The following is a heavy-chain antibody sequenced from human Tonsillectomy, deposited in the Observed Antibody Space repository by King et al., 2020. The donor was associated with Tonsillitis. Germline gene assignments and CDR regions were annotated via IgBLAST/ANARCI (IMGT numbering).Heavy chain of an antibody. CDR1: GYTFTGYY. J-gene: IGHJ6*02. Sequence: QLVQSGAEVKKPGASVKVSCKASGYTFTGYYMHWVRQAPGQGLEWMGWINPNSGGTNYAQKFQGRVTMTRDTSISTAYMELSRLRSEDTAVYYCARGSMITFGGVGYYYGMDVWGQGTTVTVSS. CDR2: INPNSGGT. V-gene: IGHV1-2*02. CDR3: ARGSMITFGGVGYYYGMDV. D-gene: IGHD3-16*01.